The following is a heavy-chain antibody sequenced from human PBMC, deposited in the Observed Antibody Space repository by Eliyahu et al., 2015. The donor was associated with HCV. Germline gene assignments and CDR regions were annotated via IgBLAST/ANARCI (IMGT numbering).Heavy chain of an antibody. CDR1: GXTFDXYA. D-gene: IGHD6-19*01. Sequence: EVQLVESGGGLVQPGRSLRLSCAASGXTFDXYAMHWVRQAPGKGLEWVSGISWNSGSIGYADSVKGRFTISRDNAKNSLYLQMNSLRAEDTALYYCAKDCGGRGGWSCFDYWGQGTLVTVSS. J-gene: IGHJ4*02. CDR2: ISWNSGSI. CDR3: AKDCGGRGGWSCFDY. V-gene: IGHV3-9*01.